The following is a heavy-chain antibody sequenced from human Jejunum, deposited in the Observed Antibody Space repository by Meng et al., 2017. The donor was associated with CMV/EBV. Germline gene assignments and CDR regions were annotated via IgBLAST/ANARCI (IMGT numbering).Heavy chain of an antibody. V-gene: IGHV3-53*01. CDR3: ARLPTGYPNWFDP. J-gene: IGHJ5*02. CDR2: IHNSGNT. D-gene: IGHD3-9*01. Sequence: SGAPSGFTVSSCSMSWVRQSPGKGLGWVAVIHNSGNTYYPDSAKGRFTISRDNSKNTVHLQMNSLRAEDTAVYFCARLPTGYPNWFDPWGQGTLVTSPQ. CDR1: GFTVSSCS.